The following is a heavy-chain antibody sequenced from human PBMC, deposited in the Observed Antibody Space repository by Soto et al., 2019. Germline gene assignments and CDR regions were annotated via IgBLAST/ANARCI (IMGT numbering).Heavy chain of an antibody. Sequence: QVQLQESGPGLVKPSETLSLTCTVSGGSISNYYWSWIRQPPGKGLQWIGYIFSSGSTNYNPSRKSRVTISVDTSKNQFSLNLSSVTAADTAVYYCARQRRDFDYWGQGSLVTVSS. CDR3: ARQRRDFDY. J-gene: IGHJ4*02. V-gene: IGHV4-59*08. CDR1: GGSISNYY. CDR2: IFSSGST.